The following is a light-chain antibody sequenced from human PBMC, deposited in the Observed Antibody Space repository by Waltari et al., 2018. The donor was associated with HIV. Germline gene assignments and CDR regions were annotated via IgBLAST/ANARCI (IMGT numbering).Light chain of an antibody. CDR1: TGTVPSGHY. Sequence: QAVVTQEPSLTVSPGGTVTLTSGSNTGTVPSGHYPSWFQQKPGQAPRTLIFDTSHKHTWTLARFSGSLLGGKAALTLSGAQPEDEAEYYCLLSYRDTRVFGGGTKLTVL. CDR3: LLSYRDTRV. V-gene: IGLV7-46*01. J-gene: IGLJ3*02. CDR2: DTS.